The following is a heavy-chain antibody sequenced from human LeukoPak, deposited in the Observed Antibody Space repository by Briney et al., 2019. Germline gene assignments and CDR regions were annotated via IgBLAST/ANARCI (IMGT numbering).Heavy chain of an antibody. CDR3: ARHVKFAPRDY. CDR1: GGSISSGGYY. J-gene: IGHJ4*02. Sequence: SETLSLTCTVSGGSISSGGYYWSWIRQHPGKGLEWIGYIYYSGSTYYNPSLKSRVTISVDTSKNQFSLKLSSVTAADTAVYYCARHVKFAPRDYWGQGTLVTVSS. CDR2: IYYSGST. V-gene: IGHV4-31*03.